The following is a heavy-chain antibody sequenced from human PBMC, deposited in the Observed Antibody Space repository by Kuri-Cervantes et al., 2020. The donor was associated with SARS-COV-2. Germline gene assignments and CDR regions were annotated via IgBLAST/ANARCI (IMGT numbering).Heavy chain of an antibody. CDR1: GFTFSSYS. CDR2: ISYDGSNK. V-gene: IGHV3-30-3*01. J-gene: IGHJ4*02. Sequence: GESLKISCAAAGFTFSSYSMYWVRQAAGKGLGWVAVISYDGSNKYYAASVKGRFTISRANSKNTLYLQMDSMRAEDTAVYYCARSDSGSYRTPFDYWGQGTLVTVSS. D-gene: IGHD1-26*01. CDR3: ARSDSGSYRTPFDY.